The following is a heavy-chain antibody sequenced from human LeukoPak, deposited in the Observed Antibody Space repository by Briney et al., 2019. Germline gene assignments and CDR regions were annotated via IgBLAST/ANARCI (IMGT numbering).Heavy chain of an antibody. Sequence: GGSLRLSCAASGFTFSSYSMNWVRQAPGKGLEWVSSISSSSSYIYYADSVKGRFTISRDNAKNPLYLQMNSLRAEDTAVYYCARIKVGSIAVAAGYYMDVWGKGTTVTISS. J-gene: IGHJ6*03. V-gene: IGHV3-21*01. CDR2: ISSSSSYI. CDR1: GFTFSSYS. D-gene: IGHD6-19*01. CDR3: ARIKVGSIAVAAGYYMDV.